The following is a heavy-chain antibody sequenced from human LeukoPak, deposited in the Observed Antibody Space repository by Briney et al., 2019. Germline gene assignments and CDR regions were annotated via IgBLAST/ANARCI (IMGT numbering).Heavy chain of an antibody. CDR1: GGSINNYY. V-gene: IGHV4-4*07. CDR2: IYSSGST. Sequence: SETLSLTCSVSGGSINNYYWSWIRQPAGKGLEWIGRIYSSGSTNSNPSPKSRVTMSVDTSKNQFSLKLSSVTAADTAVYFCARGYGLGSPYYFDYWGQGTLVTVSS. J-gene: IGHJ4*02. D-gene: IGHD3/OR15-3a*01. CDR3: ARGYGLGSPYYFDY.